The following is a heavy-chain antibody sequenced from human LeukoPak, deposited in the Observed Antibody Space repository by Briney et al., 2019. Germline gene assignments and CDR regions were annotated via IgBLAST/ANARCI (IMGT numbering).Heavy chain of an antibody. D-gene: IGHD3-22*01. CDR3: ARDLGNYYDSSGYGWFDP. CDR2: ISAYNGNT. J-gene: IGHJ5*02. Sequence: GASVKVSCKASGYTFTSYGISWVRQAPGQGLEWMGWISAYNGNTNYVQKLQGRVTMTTDTSTSTAYMELRSLRSDDTAVYYCARDLGNYYDSSGYGWFDPWGQGTLVTVSS. CDR1: GYTFTSYG. V-gene: IGHV1-18*01.